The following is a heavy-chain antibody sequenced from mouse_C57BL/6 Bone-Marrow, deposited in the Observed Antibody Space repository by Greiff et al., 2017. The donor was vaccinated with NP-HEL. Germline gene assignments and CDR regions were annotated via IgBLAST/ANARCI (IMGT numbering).Heavy chain of an antibody. Sequence: QVQLQQPGAELVMPGASVKLSCKASGYTFTSYWMHWVKQRPGQGLEWIGEIDPSDSYTNYNQQFKGKSTLTVDKSSSTAYMQLSSLTSEDSAVYYCARDYDYDEGYYFDYWGQGTTLTVSS. CDR1: GYTFTSYW. J-gene: IGHJ2*01. CDR3: ARDYDYDEGYYFDY. CDR2: IDPSDSYT. V-gene: IGHV1-69*01. D-gene: IGHD2-4*01.